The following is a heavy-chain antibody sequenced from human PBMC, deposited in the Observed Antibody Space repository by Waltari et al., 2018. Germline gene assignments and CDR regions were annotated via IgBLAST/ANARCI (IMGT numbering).Heavy chain of an antibody. J-gene: IGHJ6*02. D-gene: IGHD2-15*01. CDR2: INHSPNS. CDR3: VRLEDCTGPGGNCYSGDPFAMDV. Sequence: QVHLQQWGAGLLQPSETLSLTCAVYGGSFRGYYWGWVRQPPGKGLEWIGEINHSPNSNYDPSLRSRVSMSLDTSKNQFSLKLSSVTAADTAVYYCVRLEDCTGPGGNCYSGDPFAMDVWGQGATVTVSS. V-gene: IGHV4-34*01. CDR1: GGSFRGYY.